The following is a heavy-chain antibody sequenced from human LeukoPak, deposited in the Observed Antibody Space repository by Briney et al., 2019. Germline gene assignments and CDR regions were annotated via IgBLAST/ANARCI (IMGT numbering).Heavy chain of an antibody. V-gene: IGHV4-59*01. CDR2: IYYSGTT. CDR1: GGSIRTYY. CDR3: ARHVVVPTSASGYWFDP. J-gene: IGHJ5*02. Sequence: SETLSLTCTVSGGSIRTYYWSWIRQPPGKGLEWIGYIYYSGTTNYNPSLKSRVTISVDTSKNQFSLKLSSVTAADTAVYYCARHVVVPTSASGYWFDPWGQGTLVTVSS. D-gene: IGHD2-2*01.